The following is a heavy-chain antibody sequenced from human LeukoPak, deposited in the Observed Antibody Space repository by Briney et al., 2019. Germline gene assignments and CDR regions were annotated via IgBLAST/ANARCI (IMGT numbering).Heavy chain of an antibody. CDR1: GGTFSSYA. CDR3: ARSLLAMVFCSDY. J-gene: IGHJ4*02. V-gene: IGHV1-69*13. CDR2: IIPIFGTA. Sequence: PVKVSCKASGGTFSSYAISWVRQAPGQGLEWMGGIIPIFGTANYAQKFQGRVTITADESTSTAYMELSSLRSEDTAVYYCARSLLAMVFCSDYWSQGTLVTVSS. D-gene: IGHD5-18*01.